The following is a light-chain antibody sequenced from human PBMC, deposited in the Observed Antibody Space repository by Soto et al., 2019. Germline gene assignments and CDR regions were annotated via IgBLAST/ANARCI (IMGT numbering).Light chain of an antibody. CDR3: QQYNSFWT. V-gene: IGKV1-5*01. CDR1: QSISSG. J-gene: IGKJ1*01. Sequence: EIPMTRAPFTQSASVGARVPITYRSSQSISSGLAWYQQKPGKAPKLLIYDASSLESGVPSRFSGSGSRTEFTLTISSLQPDDFATYYCQQYNSFWTFGQGTKVDIK. CDR2: DAS.